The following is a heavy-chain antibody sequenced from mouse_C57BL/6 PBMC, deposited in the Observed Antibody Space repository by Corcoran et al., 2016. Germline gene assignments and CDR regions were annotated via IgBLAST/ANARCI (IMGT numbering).Heavy chain of an antibody. CDR2: INPNNGGT. V-gene: IGHV1-26*01. CDR3: ARHDYDENYFDY. CDR1: GYTFTDYY. J-gene: IGHJ2*01. D-gene: IGHD2-4*01. Sequence: EVQLQQSGPELVKPGASVKISCKASGYTFTDYYMNWVKQSHGKSLEWIGDINPNNGGTSYNQKFKGKATLTVDKSSSTAYMELRSLTSEDSAVYYCARHDYDENYFDYWGQGTTLTVSS.